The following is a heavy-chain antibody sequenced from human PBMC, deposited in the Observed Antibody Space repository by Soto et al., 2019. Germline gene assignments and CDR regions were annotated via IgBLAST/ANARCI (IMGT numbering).Heavy chain of an antibody. V-gene: IGHV1-69*13. CDR2: IIPIFGTA. Sequence: SVKVSCKASGGTFSSYAISWVRQAPGQGLEWMGGIIPIFGTANYAQKFQGRVTITADESTSTAYMELSSLRSEDTAVYYCARDGNYYDSSGYYYKFDYWGQGTPVTVSS. D-gene: IGHD3-22*01. CDR3: ARDGNYYDSSGYYYKFDY. J-gene: IGHJ4*02. CDR1: GGTFSSYA.